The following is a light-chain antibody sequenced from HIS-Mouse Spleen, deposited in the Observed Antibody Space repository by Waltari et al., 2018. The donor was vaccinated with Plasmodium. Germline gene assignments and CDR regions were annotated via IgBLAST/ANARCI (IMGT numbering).Light chain of an antibody. J-gene: IGKJ1*01. CDR1: QSIRSY. CDR3: QQSYSTWT. V-gene: IGKV1-39*01. CDR2: AAS. Sequence: DIQMTQSPSSLSASVGDRVTITCRASQSIRSYLNWYQQKPGQAPKLLIYAASSLQSGVPSRFRGTGSGTDFTLTISSLQPEDFATYFCQQSYSTWTFGQGTKVEIK.